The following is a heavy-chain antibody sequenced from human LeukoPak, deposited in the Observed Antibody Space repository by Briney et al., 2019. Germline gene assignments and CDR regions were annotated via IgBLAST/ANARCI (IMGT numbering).Heavy chain of an antibody. V-gene: IGHV1-18*01. CDR3: ARVVLYDFWSGLNWFDP. Sequence: ASVKVSCKASGYTFTSYGISWVRQAPGQGLEWMGWISAYNGNTNYAQKLQGRVTMTTDTSTSTAYMELSSLRSDDTAVYYCARVVLYDFWSGLNWFDPWGQGTLVTVSS. CDR2: ISAYNGNT. D-gene: IGHD3-3*01. J-gene: IGHJ5*02. CDR1: GYTFTSYG.